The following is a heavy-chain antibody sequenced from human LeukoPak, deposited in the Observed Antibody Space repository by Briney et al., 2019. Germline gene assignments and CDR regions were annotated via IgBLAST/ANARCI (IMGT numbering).Heavy chain of an antibody. CDR1: GGSISSYY. J-gene: IGHJ4*02. CDR2: IYYSGST. CDR3: ARVTGYMVEDYFDY. D-gene: IGHD5-12*01. Sequence: SETLSLTCTVSGGSISSYYWSWIRQPPGKGLEWIGYIYYSGSTSYNPSLKSRVTISVDTSKNQFSLKLSSVTAADTAVYYCARVTGYMVEDYFDYWGQGTLVTVSS. V-gene: IGHV4-59*01.